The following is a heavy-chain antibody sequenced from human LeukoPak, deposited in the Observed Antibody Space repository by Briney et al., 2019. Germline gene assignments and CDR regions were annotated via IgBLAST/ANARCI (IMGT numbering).Heavy chain of an antibody. CDR2: IYSSGST. CDR3: ARDTTASGSYFDD. V-gene: IGHV4-4*07. D-gene: IGHD3-10*01. J-gene: IGHJ4*02. CDR1: GGSISRYN. Sequence: LETLCLSCAVSGGSISRYNWSWVRQPPGKGLEWIGRIYSSGSTKYNPSLKSRVTMSVDTSMNQLSLKLSSVTAADTAVSCGARDTTASGSYFDDWGQGTLVTVAS.